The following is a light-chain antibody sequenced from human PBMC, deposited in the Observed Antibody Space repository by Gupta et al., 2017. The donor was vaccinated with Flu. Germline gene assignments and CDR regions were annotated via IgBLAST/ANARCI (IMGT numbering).Light chain of an antibody. V-gene: IGLV1-51*01. CDR3: ATWDSSLSAGV. CDR2: DDY. CDR1: SSNIANNY. Sequence: QSVLTQPPSVSAAPGQKVTISCSGSSSNIANNYVSWYQQLPGTAPKLLIYDDYKRPSGIPDRFSGSKSGTSATLDITGLQTGDEADYYCATWDSSLSAGVFGGATKLTVL. J-gene: IGLJ3*02.